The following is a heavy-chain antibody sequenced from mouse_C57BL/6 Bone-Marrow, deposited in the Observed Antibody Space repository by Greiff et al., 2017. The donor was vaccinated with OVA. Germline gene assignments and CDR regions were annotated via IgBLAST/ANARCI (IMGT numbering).Heavy chain of an antibody. CDR3: AIPSAY. V-gene: IGHV5-9*01. CDR1: GFTFSSYT. J-gene: IGHJ3*01. Sequence: DVMLVESGGGLVKPGGSLKLSCAASGFTFSSYTMSWVRQTPEKRLEWVATISGGGGNTYYPDSVKGRFTISRDNAKNTLYLQMSSLRSEDTALYYCAIPSAYWGQGTLVTVSA. CDR2: ISGGGGNT.